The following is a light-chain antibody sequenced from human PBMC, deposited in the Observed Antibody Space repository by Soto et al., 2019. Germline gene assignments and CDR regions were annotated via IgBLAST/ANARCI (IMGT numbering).Light chain of an antibody. Sequence: QSVLTQPASVSGSPGQSIAISCTGTSSDVGGYNFVSWYQQHPGKAPKLMIYEVSNRPSGVSNRFSGSKSGNKASLTISGLQAEDEADYYCNAYPSTSHNVPFGGGTQLTGL. V-gene: IGLV2-14*01. J-gene: IGLJ2*01. CDR1: SSDVGGYNF. CDR3: NAYPSTSHNVP. CDR2: EVS.